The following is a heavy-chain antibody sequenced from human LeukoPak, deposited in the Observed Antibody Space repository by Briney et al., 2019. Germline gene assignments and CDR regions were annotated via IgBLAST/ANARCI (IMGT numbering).Heavy chain of an antibody. CDR2: INPISGGT. CDR1: GYTFTDYY. J-gene: IGHJ3*01. D-gene: IGHD1-14*01. CDR3: ARPISGPLSLWAFDV. Sequence: ASVKVSCKTSGYTFTDYYMQWVRQAPGQGLEWMGWINPISGGTNYAQNFQARVTMTRDTSINTAYMELSSLTSDDTAVYYCARPISGPLSLWAFDVWGQGTMVTVSS. V-gene: IGHV1-2*02.